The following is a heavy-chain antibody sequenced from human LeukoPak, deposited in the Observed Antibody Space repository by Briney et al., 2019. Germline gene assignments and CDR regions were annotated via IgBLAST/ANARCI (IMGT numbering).Heavy chain of an antibody. CDR3: ARGGGYSYGHLDY. J-gene: IGHJ4*02. CDR2: VYHSGST. V-gene: IGHV4-59*01. D-gene: IGHD5-18*01. Sequence: SETLSLTCIVSGGSISSYCWSWIRQPPGKGLEWIGYVYHSGSTNYNPSLKSRVTISVDTSKNQFSLKLSSVTAADTAVYYCARGGGYSYGHLDYWGQGTLVTVSS. CDR1: GGSISSYC.